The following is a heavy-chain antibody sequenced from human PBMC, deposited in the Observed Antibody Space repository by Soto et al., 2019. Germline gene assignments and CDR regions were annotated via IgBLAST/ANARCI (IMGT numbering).Heavy chain of an antibody. CDR3: ARTMTTVTTNSLAFLFLDY. Sequence: PSETLSLTCTVSGGSISSGGYYWSWIRQHPGKGLEWIGYIYYSGSTYYNPSLKSRVTISVDTSKNQFSVKLSSVTAADPAVYYCARTMTTVTTNSLAFLFLDYWGQGTLVTV. CDR1: GGSISSGGYY. CDR2: IYYSGST. D-gene: IGHD4-4*01. V-gene: IGHV4-31*03. J-gene: IGHJ4*02.